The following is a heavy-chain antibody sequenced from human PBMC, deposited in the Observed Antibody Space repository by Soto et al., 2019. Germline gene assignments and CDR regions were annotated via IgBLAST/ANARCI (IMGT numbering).Heavy chain of an antibody. CDR1: GDSVSSNSAA. J-gene: IGHJ4*02. CDR3: TGGVGSGWYFDY. Sequence: SQTLSLTCAISGDSVSSNSAAWNWIRQSPSRGLEWLVSKYYRSKWYNDYAVSGKSRITINPDTSKNQFSLQLNSVTHEATAVYYSTGGVGSGWYFDYWGQGTLVTVSS. V-gene: IGHV6-1*01. CDR2: KYYRSKWYN. D-gene: IGHD6-19*01.